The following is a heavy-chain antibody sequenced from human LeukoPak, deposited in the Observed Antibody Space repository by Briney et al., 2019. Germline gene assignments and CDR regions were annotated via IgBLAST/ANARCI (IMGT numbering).Heavy chain of an antibody. CDR1: GFTFSSDA. CDR3: AKRREGAPDF. Sequence: GGSLRLSCAASGFTFSSDAMTWVRQAPGKGLEWVSTISGSGVYTYDADSVKGRFTISRDNSKKTLYLQMDSLRADDTAVYYRAKRREGAPDFWGQGTLVTVSS. V-gene: IGHV3-23*01. J-gene: IGHJ4*02. D-gene: IGHD1-26*01. CDR2: ISGSGVYT.